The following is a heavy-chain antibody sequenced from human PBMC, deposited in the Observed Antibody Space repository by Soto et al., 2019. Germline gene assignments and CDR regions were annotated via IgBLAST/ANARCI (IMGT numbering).Heavy chain of an antibody. CDR3: AHVAITFGGVVDIDAFDK. CDR1: GFSLSSSREG. D-gene: IGHD3-16*01. CDR2: IYWDGDK. V-gene: IGHV2-5*02. Sequence: QITLKESGPTLVNPTQIITLTCTFSGFSLSSSREGVGWIRQTPGKALEWLAVIYWDGDKRYNPSLWSRLTVTKDXXEXQAXLMMTNMDPADPATYYCAHVAITFGGVVDIDAFDKWGQGTKITVSS. J-gene: IGHJ3*02.